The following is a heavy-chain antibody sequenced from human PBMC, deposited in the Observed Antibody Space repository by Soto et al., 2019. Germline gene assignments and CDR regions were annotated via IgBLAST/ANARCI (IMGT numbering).Heavy chain of an antibody. D-gene: IGHD3-9*01. CDR2: ISKDGSNK. CDR1: GFTFSNYA. Sequence: GGSLRLSCAVSGFTFSNYAMPWVRQAPGKGLEWVAVISKDGSNKYYGDFVKGRFIISRDSSKNTLDLQMNSLREEDTAVYYCAKETGPQGGFDYWGQGTLVTVSS. CDR3: AKETGPQGGFDY. V-gene: IGHV3-30*18. J-gene: IGHJ4*02.